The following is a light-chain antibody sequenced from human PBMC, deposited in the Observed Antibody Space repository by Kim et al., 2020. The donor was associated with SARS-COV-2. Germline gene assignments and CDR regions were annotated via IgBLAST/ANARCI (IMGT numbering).Light chain of an antibody. CDR1: SSNIGAGYA. J-gene: IGLJ1*01. CDR2: GYN. Sequence: VTISCTGGSSNIGAGYAVYWYQQLPGTAPKLLIYGYNDRPSGVPDRFSASKSGTSASLTITGLQAEDEADYYCQSHDSSLSGYVFGTGTKVTVL. CDR3: QSHDSSLSGYV. V-gene: IGLV1-40*01.